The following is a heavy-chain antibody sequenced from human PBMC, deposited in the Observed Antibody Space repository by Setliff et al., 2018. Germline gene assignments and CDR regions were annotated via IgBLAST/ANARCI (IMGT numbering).Heavy chain of an antibody. V-gene: IGHV3-74*01. Sequence: PGGSLRLSCAGSGFNFNSYWMHWVRQVPGKGLVWISRTSRDESTTNYADFAKGRFTISRDNAKNTVYLQMNSLRPEDTAVYYCARDRQGDGNYYMDVWGKGTTVTVSS. CDR3: ARDRQGDGNYYMDV. CDR1: GFNFNSYW. J-gene: IGHJ6*03. D-gene: IGHD3-16*01. CDR2: TSRDESTT.